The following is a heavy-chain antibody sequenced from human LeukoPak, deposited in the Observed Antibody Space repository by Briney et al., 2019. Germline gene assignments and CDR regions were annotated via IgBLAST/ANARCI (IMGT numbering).Heavy chain of an antibody. Sequence: GGSLRLSCAASGFTFSSYWMSWVRQAPGKGLEWVANIKQDGSEKYYVDSVKGRFTISRDNAKNSLYLQMNSLRAEDTAVYYCARAAVTMIVEARGWFDPWGQGTLVTVSS. CDR2: IKQDGSEK. CDR1: GFTFSSYW. V-gene: IGHV3-7*01. J-gene: IGHJ5*02. D-gene: IGHD3-22*01. CDR3: ARAAVTMIVEARGWFDP.